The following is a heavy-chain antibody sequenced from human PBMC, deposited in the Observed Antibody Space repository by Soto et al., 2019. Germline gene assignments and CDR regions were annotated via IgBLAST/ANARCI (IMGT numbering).Heavy chain of an antibody. CDR2: ISAYNGNT. CDR3: ARVRITIFGVVMYPSPPDYYYYGMDV. D-gene: IGHD3-3*01. CDR1: GYTFASYG. J-gene: IGHJ6*02. Sequence: ASVKVSCKASGYTFASYGSSWVRQAPGQGLEWMGWISAYNGNTNYAQKLQGRVTMTTDTSTSTAYMELRSLRSDDTAVYYCARVRITIFGVVMYPSPPDYYYYGMDVWGQGTTLTVSS. V-gene: IGHV1-18*01.